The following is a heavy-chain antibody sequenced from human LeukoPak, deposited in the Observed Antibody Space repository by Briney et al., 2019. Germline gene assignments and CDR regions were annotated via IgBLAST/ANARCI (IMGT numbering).Heavy chain of an antibody. J-gene: IGHJ4*02. CDR1: GDSVTSNSIA. CDR2: TDCRTKWYN. CDR3: ARDVGTSGWSTFDY. V-gene: IGHV6-1*01. D-gene: IGHD6-19*01. Sequence: KSSQTLTLTCAISGDSVTSNSIAWNWISQSPSRGLESLGRTDCRTKWYNDYAESMKGRITISPDTSKNQFSLQLNSVTPEDTGVYYCARDVGTSGWSTFDYWGQGTLVTVSS.